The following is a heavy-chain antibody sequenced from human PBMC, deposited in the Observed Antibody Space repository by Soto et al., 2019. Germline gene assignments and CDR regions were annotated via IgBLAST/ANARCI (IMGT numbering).Heavy chain of an antibody. J-gene: IGHJ4*02. CDR1: GFTFSSYA. V-gene: IGHV3-23*01. Sequence: EVQLLESGGGLVQPGGSLRLSCAASGFTFSSYAMSWVRQAPGKGLEWVSAISGRGGSTYYADSVKGRFTISRDNSKNTFYLQMNSLRAEDTAVYYCAKAEANLEWELLNDYWGQGTLVTVSS. D-gene: IGHD1-26*01. CDR2: ISGRGGST. CDR3: AKAEANLEWELLNDY.